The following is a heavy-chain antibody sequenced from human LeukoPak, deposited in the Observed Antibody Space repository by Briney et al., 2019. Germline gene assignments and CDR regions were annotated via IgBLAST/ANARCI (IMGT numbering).Heavy chain of an antibody. V-gene: IGHV3-30*03. J-gene: IGHJ3*02. CDR2: ISYDGSNK. CDR1: GFTFSSYG. Sequence: GGSLRLSCAASGFTFSSYGMHWVRQAPGKGLEWVAVISYDGSNKYYADSVKGRFTISRDNSKNTLYLQMNSLRAEGTAVYYCASHNNDYDAFDIWGQGTMVTVSS. CDR3: ASHNNDYDAFDI. D-gene: IGHD4-11*01.